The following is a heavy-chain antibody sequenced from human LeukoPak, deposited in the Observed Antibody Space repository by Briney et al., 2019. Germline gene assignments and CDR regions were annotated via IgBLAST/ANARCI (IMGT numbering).Heavy chain of an antibody. J-gene: IGHJ5*02. V-gene: IGHV4-39*01. CDR1: GGSISSSSYY. Sequence: SETLSLTCTVSGGSISSSSYYWGWIRQPPGKGLEWIRSIYYSGSTYYNPSLKSRVTISVDTSKNQFSLKLSSVTAADTAVYYCARTYYYDRGWFDPWGQGTLVTVSS. CDR2: IYYSGST. CDR3: ARTYYYDRGWFDP. D-gene: IGHD3-22*01.